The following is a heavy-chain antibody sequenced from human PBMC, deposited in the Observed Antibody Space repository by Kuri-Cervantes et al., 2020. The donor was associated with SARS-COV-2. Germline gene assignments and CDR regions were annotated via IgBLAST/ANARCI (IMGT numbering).Heavy chain of an antibody. CDR2: ISGSGGST. J-gene: IGHJ4*02. D-gene: IGHD6-13*01. V-gene: IGHV3-23*01. Sequence: GGSLRLSCAASGFTFSSYARSWGRQAPGKGLEWVSAISGSGGSTYYADSVKGRFTISRDNSKNTLYLQMNSLGAEDTAVYYCAKDRGYSSSWYTFVGSDYLGQGTLVTVSS. CDR1: GFTFSSYA. CDR3: AKDRGYSSSWYTFVGSDY.